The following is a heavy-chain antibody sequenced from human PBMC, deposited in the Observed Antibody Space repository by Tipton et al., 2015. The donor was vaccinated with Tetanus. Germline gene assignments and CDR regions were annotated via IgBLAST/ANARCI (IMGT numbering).Heavy chain of an antibody. CDR1: GGSVNDGRFY. Sequence: TLSLTCTVSGGSVNDGRFYWTWIRQPPGKALEWVAHIYYSGSATYNPSVASRATVSIDMSKNQFSLRLTSATAADTAVYYCARANNDYPKKGPFDYWGQGILVIVSS. CDR2: IYYSGSA. V-gene: IGHV4-61*01. CDR3: ARANNDYPKKGPFDY. J-gene: IGHJ4*02. D-gene: IGHD5-12*01.